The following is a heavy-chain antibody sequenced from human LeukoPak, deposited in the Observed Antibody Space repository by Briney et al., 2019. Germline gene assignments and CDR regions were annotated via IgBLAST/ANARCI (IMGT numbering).Heavy chain of an antibody. V-gene: IGHV3-33*01. Sequence: GRSLRLSCAASGFIFSSYGMHWVRQAPGKGLEWVAVIWYDGSNKYYADSVKGRFTISRDDSKNTLYLQMDSLRAADTAVYCCVRDGGAGFDYWGQGTLVTVSS. CDR2: IWYDGSNK. CDR1: GFIFSSYG. J-gene: IGHJ4*02. CDR3: VRDGGAGFDY. D-gene: IGHD1-14*01.